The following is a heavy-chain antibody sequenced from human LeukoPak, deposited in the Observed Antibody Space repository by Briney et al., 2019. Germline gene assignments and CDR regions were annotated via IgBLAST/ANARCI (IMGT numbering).Heavy chain of an antibody. V-gene: IGHV4-59*08. CDR1: GDSISNNY. CDR2: IYDSWRT. D-gene: IGHD1-1*01. J-gene: IGHJ1*01. Sequence: SETLSLTCTVSGDSISNNYWSWIRQPPGKGLEWIGYIYDSWRTKYNPSLKSRVTISVDTSKNQFSLKLSSVTAADTAVYFCARLPRGTQPPDYCQNWGQGTLVTVSS. CDR3: ARLPRGTQPPDYCQN.